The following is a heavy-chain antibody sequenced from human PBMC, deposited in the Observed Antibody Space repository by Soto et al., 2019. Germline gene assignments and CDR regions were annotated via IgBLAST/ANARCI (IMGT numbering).Heavy chain of an antibody. CDR3: ARPPSYYYYGMDV. CDR2: IYPVYSYX. Sequence: PGESLKISCKGSGYSFTSYWIGWVRQMPGKVLECMVIIYPVYSYXXXXXXXXXXXXTXSDXXTIXXXLXXXXXXXXDTAMYYCARPPSYYYYGMDVWGQGTTXTVS. CDR1: GYSFTSYW. V-gene: IGHV5-51*01. J-gene: IGHJ6*02.